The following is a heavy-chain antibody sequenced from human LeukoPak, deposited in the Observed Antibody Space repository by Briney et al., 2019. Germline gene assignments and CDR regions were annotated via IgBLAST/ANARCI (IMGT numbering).Heavy chain of an antibody. CDR3: AKFAEWELPTGEGYFDY. V-gene: IGHV3-30*02. D-gene: IGHD1-26*01. Sequence: GGSLRLSCAASGFTFSSYGMHWVRQAPGKGLEWVAFIRYDGSNKYYADSVKGRFTISRDNSKNTLYLQMNSLRAEDTAVYYCAKFAEWELPTGEGYFDYWGQGTLVTVSS. CDR1: GFTFSSYG. J-gene: IGHJ4*02. CDR2: IRYDGSNK.